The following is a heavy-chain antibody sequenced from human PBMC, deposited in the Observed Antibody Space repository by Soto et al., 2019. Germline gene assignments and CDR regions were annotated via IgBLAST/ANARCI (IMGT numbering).Heavy chain of an antibody. CDR2: ISSSGSTI. D-gene: IGHD3-10*01. V-gene: IGHV3-11*01. J-gene: IGHJ6*03. CDR1: GFTFSDYY. CDR3: ARVWSRGYYYMDV. Sequence: GGSLRLSCAASGFTFSDYYMSWIRQAPGKGLEWVSYISSSGSTIYYADSVKGRFTISRDNAKNSLYLQMNSLRAEDTAVYYCARVWSRGYYYMDVWGKGTTVTVSS.